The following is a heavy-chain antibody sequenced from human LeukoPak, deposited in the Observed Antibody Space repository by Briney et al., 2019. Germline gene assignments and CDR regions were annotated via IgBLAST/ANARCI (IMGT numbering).Heavy chain of an antibody. CDR1: GGSISSGGYY. Sequence: PSQTLSLTCTVSGGSISSGGYYWTWIRQHPGQGLEWIGYIYYSGSTYYNPSLKSRVSILLDTSKNQFSLKLSSLTAADTAVYYCATYNRDGYNFAFQHWGQGTLVTVSS. J-gene: IGHJ1*01. CDR3: ATYNRDGYNFAFQH. D-gene: IGHD5-24*01. V-gene: IGHV4-31*03. CDR2: IYYSGST.